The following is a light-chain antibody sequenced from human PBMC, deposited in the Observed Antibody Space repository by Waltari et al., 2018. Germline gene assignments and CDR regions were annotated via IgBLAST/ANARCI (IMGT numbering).Light chain of an antibody. CDR3: ATWDDSLNGL. V-gene: IGLV1-44*01. Sequence: QSVLTQPPSASGTPGQRVTLSCSGSSSNIGSKSVNWYQQVSGAAPKLLIYSTNKRPSGVPDRFSGSKSGTSASLAISGLQSEDEAYYYCATWDDSLNGLFGGGTKLTVL. CDR2: STN. CDR1: SSNIGSKS. J-gene: IGLJ2*01.